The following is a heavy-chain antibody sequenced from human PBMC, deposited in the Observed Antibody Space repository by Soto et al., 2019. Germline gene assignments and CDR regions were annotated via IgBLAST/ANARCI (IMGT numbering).Heavy chain of an antibody. D-gene: IGHD2-2*01. CDR1: GDSITSTTYY. CDR3: ARTNQMHSYFFDY. CDR2: MSYSGTT. Sequence: SETLSLTCTVSGDSITSTTYYWGWIRQPPGKGLEWIGSMSYSGTTYYNPSLKSRVTISADTSNQFSLKLTSVTAADTAVYYCARTNQMHSYFFDYWGQGTLVTVSS. J-gene: IGHJ4*02. V-gene: IGHV4-39*01.